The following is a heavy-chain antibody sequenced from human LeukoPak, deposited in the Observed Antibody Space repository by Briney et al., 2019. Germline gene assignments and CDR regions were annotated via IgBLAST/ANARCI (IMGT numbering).Heavy chain of an antibody. CDR1: GYSISSGYY. J-gene: IGHJ3*02. CDR3: ARWTGTTDAFVI. D-gene: IGHD1-7*01. CDR2: IYHSGST. V-gene: IGHV4-38-2*01. Sequence: ASETLSLTCAVSGYSISSGYYWGWIRQPPGKGLEWIGSIYHSGSTYYNPSLKSRVTISVDTSKNQFSLKLSSVTAADTAVYYCARWTGTTDAFVIWGQGTMVTVSS.